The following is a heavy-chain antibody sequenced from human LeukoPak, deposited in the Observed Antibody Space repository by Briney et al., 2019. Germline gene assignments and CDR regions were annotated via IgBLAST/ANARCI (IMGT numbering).Heavy chain of an antibody. D-gene: IGHD3-10*01. V-gene: IGHV3-23*01. CDR3: AKEVTYGSGPPGYYGMDV. Sequence: QPGGSLRLSCAASGFTFSTYDMTWVRQAPGKGLERVSGISGSGSSTFYAESVKGRFTISRENSKKTLYLQMNSLRADDTAVYYCAKEVTYGSGPPGYYGMDVWGQGTTVTVSS. CDR2: ISGSGSST. J-gene: IGHJ6*02. CDR1: GFTFSTYD.